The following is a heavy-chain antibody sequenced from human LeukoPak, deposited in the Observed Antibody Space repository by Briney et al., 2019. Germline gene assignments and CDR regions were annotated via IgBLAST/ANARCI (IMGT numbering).Heavy chain of an antibody. CDR1: GYTFTGAY. D-gene: IGHD3-22*01. CDR2: LNPNSGAT. V-gene: IGHV1-2*02. Sequence: ASVKVSCKASGYTFTGAYIHWVRQAPGQGPEWIGWLNPNSGATEYAQKFQGRVTMTRDTSISTAYMELSRLRPDDTAVYYCARDGDYYDSSGYYLAYWGQGTLVTVSS. J-gene: IGHJ4*02. CDR3: ARDGDYYDSSGYYLAY.